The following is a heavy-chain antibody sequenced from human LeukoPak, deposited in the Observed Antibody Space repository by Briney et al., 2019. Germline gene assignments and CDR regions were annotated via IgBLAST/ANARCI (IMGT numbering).Heavy chain of an antibody. CDR3: ARGRPESGDGDY. D-gene: IGHD4-17*01. V-gene: IGHV1-8*02. CDR2: MNPNSGNT. Sequence: ASVKVSCKASGYTFSGYHMHWVRQATGQGLEWMGWMNPNSGNTGYAQKFQGRVTMTRNTSISTAYMELSSLRSEDTAVYYCARGRPESGDGDYWGQGTLVTVSS. CDR1: GYTFSGYH. J-gene: IGHJ4*02.